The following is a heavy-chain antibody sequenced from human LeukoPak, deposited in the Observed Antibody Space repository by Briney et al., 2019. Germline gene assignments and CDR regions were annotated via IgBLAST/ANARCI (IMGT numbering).Heavy chain of an antibody. J-gene: IGHJ5*02. CDR3: ARDGISGYCSSASCYAP. Sequence: SETLSLTCTVSGGSISSYYWSWIRQPAGKGLEWIGRIHTSGSTNYNPSLWSRVTISVDTSKNRFSLKLSSVTAADTAVYYCARDGISGYCSSASCYAPWGQGTLVTVSS. D-gene: IGHD2-2*01. CDR2: IHTSGST. CDR1: GGSISSYY. V-gene: IGHV4-4*07.